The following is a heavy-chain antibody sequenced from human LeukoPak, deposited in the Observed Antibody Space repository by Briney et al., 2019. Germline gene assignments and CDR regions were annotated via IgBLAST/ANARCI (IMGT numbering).Heavy chain of an antibody. CDR3: TRRGYSPFDF. J-gene: IGHJ4*02. V-gene: IGHV3-15*01. CDR2: IKSKTDGGTT. Sequence: GGSLRLSCAASGFTFINAWMSWVCQAPGKGLEWVGRIKSKTDGGTTDYATSVKGRFTISRDDSKNTLYLQMNSLKTEDTAVYYCTRRGYSPFDFWGQGNLVTVSS. D-gene: IGHD5-18*01. CDR1: GFTFINAW.